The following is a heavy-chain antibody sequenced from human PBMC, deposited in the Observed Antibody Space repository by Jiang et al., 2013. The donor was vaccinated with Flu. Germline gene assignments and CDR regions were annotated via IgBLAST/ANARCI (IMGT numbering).Heavy chain of an antibody. D-gene: IGHD4-17*01. CDR1: GGSISSYY. Sequence: GPGLVKPSETLSLTCTVSGGSISSYYWSWIRQPPGKGLEWIGYIYYSGSTNYNPSLKSRVTISVDTSKNQFSLKLSSVTAADTAVYYCAKSDDYGDYGGLESGPFDYWGQGTLVTVSS. V-gene: IGHV4-59*08. CDR2: IYYSGST. CDR3: AKSDDYGDYGGLESGPFDY. J-gene: IGHJ4*02.